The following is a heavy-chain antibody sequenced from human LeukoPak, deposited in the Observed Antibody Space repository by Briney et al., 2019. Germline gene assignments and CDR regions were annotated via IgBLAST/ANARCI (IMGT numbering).Heavy chain of an antibody. CDR2: ISGSGGST. Sequence: PGGSLRLSCAASGFTFSSYAMSWVRQAPGKGLEWVSAISGSGGSTYYADSVKGRFTISRDNSKNTLYMQMNSLRAEDTAVYCCAKDPYSGSYFDYWGQAILVTVSS. D-gene: IGHD1-26*01. CDR3: AKDPYSGSYFDY. V-gene: IGHV3-23*01. J-gene: IGHJ4*02. CDR1: GFTFSSYA.